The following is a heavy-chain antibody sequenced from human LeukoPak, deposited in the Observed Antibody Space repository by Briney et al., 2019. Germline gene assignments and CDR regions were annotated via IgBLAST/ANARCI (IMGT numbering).Heavy chain of an antibody. Sequence: SETLSLTCTVSGGSISNYYWSWIRQPPGKGLEWIGNIYYSGSTNYNPSLKSRVTFSVDTSKNQFSLKLSSVTAADTAVYYCARGGWFGVQYNPDYYYYYMDVWGKGTTVTISS. D-gene: IGHD3-10*01. CDR1: GGSISNYY. V-gene: IGHV4-59*01. J-gene: IGHJ6*03. CDR3: ARGGWFGVQYNPDYYYYYMDV. CDR2: IYYSGST.